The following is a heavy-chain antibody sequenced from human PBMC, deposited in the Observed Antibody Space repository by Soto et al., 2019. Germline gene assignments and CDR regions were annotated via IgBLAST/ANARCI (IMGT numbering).Heavy chain of an antibody. V-gene: IGHV4-31*03. CDR3: ALGMFMDV. Sequence: QVQLQESDPGLVKPSQTLSLTCTVSGASLSSSGHYWNWVRQHPGKGLEWIGYIDHSGTTYYNPSLKSRLAMSIDPSKHQLSLEVTSVTAADTALYFCALGMFMDVWGRGTRVTVSA. CDR1: GASLSSSGHY. J-gene: IGHJ6*04. D-gene: IGHD3-16*01. CDR2: IDHSGTT.